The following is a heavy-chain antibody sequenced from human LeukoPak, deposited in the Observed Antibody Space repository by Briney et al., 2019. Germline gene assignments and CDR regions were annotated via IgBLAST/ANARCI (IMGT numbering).Heavy chain of an antibody. Sequence: GGSLRLSRTVSGFTFNTFGMHWVRQAPGKGLEWVAVMNYDGSFKKYADSVKGRFTISRDNSKNTLYLQMNSLRAEDTAVYYCARDDDSSGNLLDYWGQGTLVTVSS. CDR3: ARDDDSSGNLLDY. CDR1: GFTFNTFG. CDR2: MNYDGSFK. D-gene: IGHD3-22*01. V-gene: IGHV3-33*01. J-gene: IGHJ4*02.